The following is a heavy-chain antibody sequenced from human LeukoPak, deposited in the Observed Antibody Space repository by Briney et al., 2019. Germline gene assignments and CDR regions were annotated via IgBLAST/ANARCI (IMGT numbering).Heavy chain of an antibody. V-gene: IGHV3-20*04. CDR1: GFTFDDYG. CDR2: INWNGGST. D-gene: IGHD3-3*01. J-gene: IGHJ3*02. CDR3: ARRYYDFWSGYFQEGAFDI. Sequence: RSGGSLRLSCAASGFTFDDYGMSWVRQAPGKGLEWVSGINWNGGSTGYADSVKGRFTISRDNAKNSLYLQMNSLRAEDTALYYCARRYYDFWSGYFQEGAFDIWGQGTMVTVSS.